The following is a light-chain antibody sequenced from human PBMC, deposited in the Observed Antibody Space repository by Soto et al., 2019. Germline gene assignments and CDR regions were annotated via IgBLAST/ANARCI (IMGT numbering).Light chain of an antibody. CDR2: PAS. J-gene: IGKJ4*01. CDR1: QSISSY. V-gene: IGKV1-39*01. Sequence: DIQMTQSPSSLSASVGDRVTITCRASQSISSYLNWYQQKPGKDPKLLIYPASSLQSEVPSRFSGSGSGTDFTLTISSLQADDFATYYCQQSYSTTPELTFGGGTKVDIK. CDR3: QQSYSTTPELT.